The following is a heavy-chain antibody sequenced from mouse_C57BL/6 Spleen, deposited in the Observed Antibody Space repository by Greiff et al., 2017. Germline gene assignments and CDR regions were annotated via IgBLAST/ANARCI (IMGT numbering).Heavy chain of an antibody. CDR1: GYTFTSSW. CDR2: IYPGSGSA. CDR3: AKGDYGSRYFDY. Sequence: QVQLQQPGAELVKPGASVRMSCKASGYTFTSSWITWVKMRPGQGLVWIGDIYPGSGSANYNEKFKSKATRTVDTASSTSYMQLSSLTSEDSAVYYCAKGDYGSRYFDYGGQGTTLTVSS. V-gene: IGHV1-55*01. D-gene: IGHD1-1*01. J-gene: IGHJ2*01.